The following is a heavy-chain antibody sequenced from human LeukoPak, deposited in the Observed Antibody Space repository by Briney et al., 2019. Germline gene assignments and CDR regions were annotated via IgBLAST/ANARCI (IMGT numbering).Heavy chain of an antibody. V-gene: IGHV4-34*01. D-gene: IGHD2-2*01. J-gene: IGHJ6*02. CDR1: GGSFSGYY. CDR2: INHSGST. CDR3: ARTAPANIVVVPAANSDYYYGMDV. Sequence: PSETLSLTCAVYGGSFSGYYWSWIRQPPGKGLEWIGEINHSGSTNYNPSLKSRVTISVDTSKNQFSLKLSSVTAADTAVYYCARTAPANIVVVPAANSDYYYGMDVWGQGTTVTVSS.